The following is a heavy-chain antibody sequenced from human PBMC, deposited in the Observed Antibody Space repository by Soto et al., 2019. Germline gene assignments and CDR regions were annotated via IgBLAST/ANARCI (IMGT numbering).Heavy chain of an antibody. J-gene: IGHJ3*02. CDR1: GGSFNNYV. D-gene: IGHD4-17*01. CDR3: ARYWKAGTLYGAFDI. CDR2: IIPNYEAA. Sequence: QVQLVQSGAEVRKPGSSVKVSCEASGGSFNNYVISWLRQAPGQGLEWMGGIIPNYEAANYAQKFRGRLTITADKATNTAYMALNSLRPEDTATYYCARYWKAGTLYGAFDIWGQGTTVIVS. V-gene: IGHV1-69*06.